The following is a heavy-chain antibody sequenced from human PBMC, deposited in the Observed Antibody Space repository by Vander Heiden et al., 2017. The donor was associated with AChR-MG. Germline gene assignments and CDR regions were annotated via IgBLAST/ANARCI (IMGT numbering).Heavy chain of an antibody. J-gene: IGHJ4*02. Sequence: QVQLQESGPGLVKPSQTLSLICTVSGASISGRYYYWGWIRQHPGEGLEWIGYIYHNGRTSYNPSLKSRLTISVDTSKNQFSLELSSVTAADTAIYYCARDPSGTYSVYQWGQGILVTVSS. V-gene: IGHV4-31*03. CDR1: GASISGRYYY. D-gene: IGHD1-26*01. CDR2: IYHNGRT. CDR3: ARDPSGTYSVYQ.